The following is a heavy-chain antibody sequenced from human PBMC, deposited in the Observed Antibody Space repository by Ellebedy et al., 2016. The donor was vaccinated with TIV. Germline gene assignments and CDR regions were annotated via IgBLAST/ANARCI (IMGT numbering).Heavy chain of an antibody. J-gene: IGHJ5*02. CDR3: ATSPGSTIFGLVYWFDP. D-gene: IGHD3-3*01. V-gene: IGHV1-24*01. CDR1: GYTLTELS. CDR2: FDPEDGET. Sequence: ASVKVSCKVSGYTLTELSMHWVRQAPGKGLEWMGGFDPEDGETIYAQKFQGRVTMTEDTSTDTAYMELSSLRSEDTAVYYCATSPGSTIFGLVYWFDPWGQGTLVTVSS.